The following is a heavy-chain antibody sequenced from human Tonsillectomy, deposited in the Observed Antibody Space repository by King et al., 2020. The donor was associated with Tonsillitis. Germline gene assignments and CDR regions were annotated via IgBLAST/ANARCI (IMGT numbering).Heavy chain of an antibody. CDR2: IYWDDDK. V-gene: IGHV2-5*02. J-gene: IGHJ3*02. D-gene: IGHD6-13*01. Sequence: TLKESGPTLVKPTQTLTLTCTFSGFSLSTSGVGVGWIRQPPGKALEWLALIYWDDDKRYSPSLKSRPTITKDTSKNQVVLTMTNMDPVDTATYYCALGTRERYSSSWYAFDIWGQGTMVTVSS. CDR3: ALGTRERYSSSWYAFDI. CDR1: GFSLSTSGVG.